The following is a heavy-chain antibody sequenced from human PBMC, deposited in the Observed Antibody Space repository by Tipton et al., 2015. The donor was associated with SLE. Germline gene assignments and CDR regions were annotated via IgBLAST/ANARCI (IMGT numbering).Heavy chain of an antibody. Sequence: SLRLSCAASGFTFNNYEMNWVRQAPGKGLEWISYISNRDDTIYYADSVRGRFTISRDNAQSSLYLQMSSLRAEDTAVYYCARECKGSGWAHFGYWGQGTLVTVSS. V-gene: IGHV3-48*03. CDR3: ARECKGSGWAHFGY. J-gene: IGHJ4*02. D-gene: IGHD6-19*01. CDR1: GFTFNNYE. CDR2: ISNRDDTI.